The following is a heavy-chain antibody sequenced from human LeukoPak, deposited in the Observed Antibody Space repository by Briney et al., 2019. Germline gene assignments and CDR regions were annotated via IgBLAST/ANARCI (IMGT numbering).Heavy chain of an antibody. CDR1: GGSISSYY. V-gene: IGHV4-59*01. CDR3: ARVGSGGAFDY. CDR2: MYYSGST. D-gene: IGHD3-10*01. J-gene: IGHJ4*02. Sequence: SETLSLTCTVSGGSISSYYWSWIRQPPGKGLEWIGYMYYSGSTNYNPSLKSRVTISVDTSKNQFSLKLSSVTAADTAVYYCARVGSGGAFDYWGQGTLVTVSS.